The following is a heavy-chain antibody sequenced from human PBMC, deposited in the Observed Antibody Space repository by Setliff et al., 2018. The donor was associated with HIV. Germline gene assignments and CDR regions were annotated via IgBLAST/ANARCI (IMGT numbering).Heavy chain of an antibody. J-gene: IGHJ3*02. CDR1: GFTFTGYY. Sequence: ASVKVSCKASGFTFTGYYLHWVRQAPGQGLEWMGWINPHSGGTNYAQNFHGGVTMTRDTSISTAYMELRSLRSDDTAVYYCARDQGYSSVWPTTGGGLAFDIWGQGTMVTVSS. CDR2: INPHSGGT. CDR3: ARDQGYSSVWPTTGGGLAFDI. V-gene: IGHV1-2*02. D-gene: IGHD6-19*01.